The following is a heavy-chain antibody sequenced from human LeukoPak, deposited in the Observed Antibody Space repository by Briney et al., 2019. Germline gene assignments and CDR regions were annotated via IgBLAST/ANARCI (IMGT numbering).Heavy chain of an antibody. CDR1: GYTFTVYY. J-gene: IGHJ3*02. CDR2: INPNSGGT. D-gene: IGHD4/OR15-4a*01. CDR3: ARDATYDYGDYDEAFDI. Sequence: ASVKVSCKASGYTFTVYYMHWVRQAPGQGLEWMGWINPNSGGTNYAQKFQGRVTMTRDTSISTAYMELSSLRAEDTAMYYCARDATYDYGDYDEAFDIWGQGTMVTVAS. V-gene: IGHV1-2*02.